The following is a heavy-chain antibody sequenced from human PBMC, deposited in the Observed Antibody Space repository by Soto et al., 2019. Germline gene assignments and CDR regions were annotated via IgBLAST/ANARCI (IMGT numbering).Heavy chain of an antibody. V-gene: IGHV3-9*01. CDR1: GFTFDDYA. D-gene: IGHD4-17*01. Sequence: EVQLVESGGGLVQPGRSLRLSCAASGFTFDDYAMHWVRQAPGKGLEWVSGISWNSGSIGYADSVKGRFTISRDNAKNSLYLQMNSLRAADTALYYCAKGSSMSPLLYGDYVYWGQGTLVTVSS. CDR2: ISWNSGSI. CDR3: AKGSSMSPLLYGDYVY. J-gene: IGHJ4*02.